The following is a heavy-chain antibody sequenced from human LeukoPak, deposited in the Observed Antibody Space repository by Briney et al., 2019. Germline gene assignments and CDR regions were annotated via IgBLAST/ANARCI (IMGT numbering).Heavy chain of an antibody. Sequence: PGGSLRLSCAASGFTFSSYAMHWVRQAPGKGLEWVAVISYDGSNKYYADSVKGRFTISRDNSKNTLYLQMNSLRAEDTAVYYCARQRKTGYSSSWRWFDYWGQGTLVTVSS. V-gene: IGHV3-30-3*01. CDR2: ISYDGSNK. J-gene: IGHJ4*02. D-gene: IGHD6-13*01. CDR3: ARQRKTGYSSSWRWFDY. CDR1: GFTFSSYA.